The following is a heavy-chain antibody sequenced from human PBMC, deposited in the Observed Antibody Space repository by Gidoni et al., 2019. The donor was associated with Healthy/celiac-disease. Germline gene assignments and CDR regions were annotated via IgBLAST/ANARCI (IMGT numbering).Heavy chain of an antibody. Sequence: QVQLVESGGGVVQPGRSLSLSCAASGFTFSSYAMHWVRRAPGKGLAWVAVISYDGSNKYYADSVKGRFTISRDNSKNTLYLQMNSLRAEDTAVYYCARDRGTGTAYYYYGMDVWGQGTTVTVSS. CDR3: ARDRGTGTAYYYYGMDV. V-gene: IGHV3-30-3*01. CDR2: ISYDGSNK. J-gene: IGHJ6*02. CDR1: GFTFSSYA. D-gene: IGHD1-1*01.